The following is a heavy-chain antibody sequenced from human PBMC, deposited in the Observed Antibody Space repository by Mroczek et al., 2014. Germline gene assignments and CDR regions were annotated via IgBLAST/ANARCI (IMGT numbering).Heavy chain of an antibody. D-gene: IGHD1-26*01. Sequence: QVQLQESGAGLLKPSETLSLTCAVYGGSFSGYYWSWIRQPPGKGLEWIGEINHSGSTNYNPSLKSRVTISVDTSKNQFSLKLSSVTAADTAVYYCARGLRDVVGANTFDYWGQGTLVTVSS. CDR2: INHSGST. J-gene: IGHJ4*02. V-gene: IGHV4-34*01. CDR3: ARGLRDVVGANTFDY. CDR1: GGSFSGYY.